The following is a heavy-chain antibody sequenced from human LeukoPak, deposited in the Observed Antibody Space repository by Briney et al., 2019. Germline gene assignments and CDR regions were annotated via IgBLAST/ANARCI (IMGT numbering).Heavy chain of an antibody. Sequence: SETLSLTCSVSGDSINTSSYYWGWIRQPPGKGLEWIGTIYYSGSTYYNPSLTSRVTISVDTSKNQFSLKLSSVTAADTAVYYCARHKDYYYSYMDVWGEGTTVTISS. V-gene: IGHV4-39*01. CDR2: IYYSGST. CDR1: GDSINTSSYY. J-gene: IGHJ6*03. CDR3: ARHKDYYYSYMDV.